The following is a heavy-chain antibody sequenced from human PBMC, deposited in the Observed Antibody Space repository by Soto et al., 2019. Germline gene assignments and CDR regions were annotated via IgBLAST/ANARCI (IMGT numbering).Heavy chain of an antibody. Sequence: ASVKVSCKASGYTFSSYGISWVRQAPGQGLEWMGWISAYNGNTKYSQKFQGRVTITRDTSASTAYMELSSLRSEDTAVYYCARDGQDTYSSGWYNSNWFDPWGQGTLVTVSS. V-gene: IGHV1-18*01. CDR3: ARDGQDTYSSGWYNSNWFDP. J-gene: IGHJ5*02. CDR2: ISAYNGNT. D-gene: IGHD6-19*01. CDR1: GYTFSSYG.